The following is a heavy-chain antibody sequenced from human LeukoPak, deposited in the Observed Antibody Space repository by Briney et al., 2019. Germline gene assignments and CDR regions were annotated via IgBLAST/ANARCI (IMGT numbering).Heavy chain of an antibody. J-gene: IGHJ4*02. Sequence: GGSLRLSCAASGFNFNDAAMTWVRQAPGKGLEWVSLIASSGRNTYYTDSVRGRFTISRDNSKKTLSLQMNSLRAEDTAVYYCAKDARRTNGWYFFDYWGQGTLVTVSS. CDR2: IASSGRNT. V-gene: IGHV3-23*01. CDR3: AKDARRTNGWYFFDY. D-gene: IGHD6-19*01. CDR1: GFNFNDAA.